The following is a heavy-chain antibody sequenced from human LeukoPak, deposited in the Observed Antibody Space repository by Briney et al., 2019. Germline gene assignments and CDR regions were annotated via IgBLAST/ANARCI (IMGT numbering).Heavy chain of an antibody. V-gene: IGHV3-30-3*01. Sequence: GRSLRLSCAASGFTFSSYAIHWVRQAPGKGLEWGAVISYDGSNKYYADSVNGRFTISRDNSKNTLYLQVNSLRAEDTAAYYCARDRSANIVYNGMDVWGQGTTVTVSS. CDR1: GFTFSSYA. CDR2: ISYDGSNK. D-gene: IGHD3-16*02. J-gene: IGHJ6*02. CDR3: ARDRSANIVYNGMDV.